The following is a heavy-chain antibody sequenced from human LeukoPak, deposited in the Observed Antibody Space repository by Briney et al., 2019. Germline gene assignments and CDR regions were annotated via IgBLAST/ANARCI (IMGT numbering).Heavy chain of an antibody. D-gene: IGHD3-10*01. V-gene: IGHV3-48*03. CDR3: ATEGGRSRSRGFEY. Sequence: GGSLRLSCAASGFTFSTYEMNWVRQAPGKGLEWVSYISSGVTTIYYADSVKGRFTISRDNAKNSLYLQMNSLRGEDTAIYYCATEGGRSRSRGFEYWGQGTLVTVSS. CDR1: GFTFSTYE. CDR2: ISSGVTTI. J-gene: IGHJ4*02.